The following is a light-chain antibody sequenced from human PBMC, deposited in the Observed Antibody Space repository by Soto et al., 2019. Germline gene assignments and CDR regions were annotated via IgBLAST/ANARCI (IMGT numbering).Light chain of an antibody. V-gene: IGLV4-69*01. CDR2: LNSDGSH. CDR3: QTWGTGIVL. CDR1: SGHSSYA. Sequence: QLVLTQSPSASASLGASVKLTCTLSSGHSSYAIAWHQQRPEKGPRYLMKLNSDGSHSKGDGIPDRFSGSRSGAERYLTISSLQSEDEADYYCQTWGTGIVLFGGGTKVTVL. J-gene: IGLJ2*01.